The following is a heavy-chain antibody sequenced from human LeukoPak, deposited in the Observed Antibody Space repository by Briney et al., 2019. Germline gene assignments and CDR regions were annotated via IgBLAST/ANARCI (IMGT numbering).Heavy chain of an antibody. CDR1: EDSIISDTYN. Sequence: SETLSLTCIVSEDSIISDTYNWGGIRHPPGKGLEWIASIYYRGRTSYNPSLESRVSISEDSPTKQYSLRLTSVTATDTAVYYCARMLSGWSTPNYFDPWGQGTLVTVSS. CDR3: ARMLSGWSTPNYFDP. D-gene: IGHD2-15*01. V-gene: IGHV4-39*01. J-gene: IGHJ5*02. CDR2: IYYRGRT.